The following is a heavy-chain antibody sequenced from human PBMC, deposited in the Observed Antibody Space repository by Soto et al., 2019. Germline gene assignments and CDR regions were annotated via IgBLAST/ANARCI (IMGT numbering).Heavy chain of an antibody. D-gene: IGHD6-6*01. CDR1: GFTFRSYS. V-gene: IGHV3-21*01. Sequence: GGSLRLSCAASGFTFRSYSMNWVRQAPGKGLEWVSSISSSSSSYIYYADSVKGRFTISRDNAKNSLYLQMNSLRAEDTDVYYCARTIAARPYYYYGMDVWGQGTTVTVSS. J-gene: IGHJ6*02. CDR2: ISSSSSSYI. CDR3: ARTIAARPYYYYGMDV.